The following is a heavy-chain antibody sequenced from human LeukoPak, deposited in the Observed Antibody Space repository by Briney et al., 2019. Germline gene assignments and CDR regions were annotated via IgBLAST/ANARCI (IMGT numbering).Heavy chain of an antibody. V-gene: IGHV3-33*01. D-gene: IGHD2-2*02. CDR2: IWYDGSNK. J-gene: IGHJ6*02. CDR3: ARSLARIVVVPAAIQGLGYYYGMDV. Sequence: GGSLRLSCAASGFTFSSYGMHWVRQAPGKGLEWVAVIWYDGSNKYYADSVKGRFTISRDNSKNTLYLQMNSLRAEDTAVYYCARSLARIVVVPAAIQGLGYYYGMDVWGQGTTVTVSS. CDR1: GFTFSSYG.